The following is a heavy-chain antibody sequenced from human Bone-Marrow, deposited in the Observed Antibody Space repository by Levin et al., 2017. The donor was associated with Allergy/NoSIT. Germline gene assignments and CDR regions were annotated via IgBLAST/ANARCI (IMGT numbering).Heavy chain of an antibody. D-gene: IGHD2-15*01. CDR3: AKAPHCSGGSCYLDAFDI. Sequence: GESLKISCAASGFTFSSYAMSWVRQAPGKGLEWVSAISGSGGSTYYADSVKGRFTISRDNSKNTLYLQMNSLRAEDTAVYYCAKAPHCSGGSCYLDAFDIWGQGTMVTVSS. CDR2: ISGSGGST. J-gene: IGHJ3*02. V-gene: IGHV3-23*01. CDR1: GFTFSSYA.